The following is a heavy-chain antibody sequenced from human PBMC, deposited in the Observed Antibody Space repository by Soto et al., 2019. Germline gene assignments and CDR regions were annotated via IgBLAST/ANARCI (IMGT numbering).Heavy chain of an antibody. CDR1: GDSISTYY. V-gene: IGHV4-59*01. CDR2: IYYSGST. J-gene: IGHJ6*02. CDR3: ARCRWGSPYGMDV. D-gene: IGHD2-21*01. Sequence: QVQLQESGPGLVKPSETLSLTCTVSGDSISTYYWSWIRQPPGKGLEWIGYIYYSGSTNYNPSLKSHVTRSGDTSKNQFSLKQSPVTAADTAVYYCARCRWGSPYGMDVWGQGATVTVFS.